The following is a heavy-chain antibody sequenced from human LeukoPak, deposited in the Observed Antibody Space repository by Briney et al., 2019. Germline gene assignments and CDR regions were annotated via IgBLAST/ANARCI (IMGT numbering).Heavy chain of an antibody. V-gene: IGHV3-7*01. CDR3: AKEGAYPIITYDS. CDR2: IKRDGNEK. J-gene: IGHJ5*01. D-gene: IGHD3-10*01. Sequence: GGCLRLSCAASGFTFSRYWMNWVRQAPGKGLEWVANIKRDGNEKNYVDSVKGRFSISRDNAKNSLYLQMDSLRAEDTAVYYCAKEGAYPIITYDSWGQGALVTVPS. CDR1: GFTFSRYW.